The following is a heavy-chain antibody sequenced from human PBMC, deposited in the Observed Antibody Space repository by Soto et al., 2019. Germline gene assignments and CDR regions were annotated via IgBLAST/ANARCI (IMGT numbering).Heavy chain of an antibody. CDR1: GFTFSSYG. CDR2: IWYDGSNK. D-gene: IGHD1-1*01. CDR3: ARDNMGTFDY. Sequence: QVQLVESGGGVVQPGRSLRLSCAASGFTFSSYGMHWVRQAPGKGLEWVAVIWYDGSNKYYADSVKGRFTISRDNSKNTLYLQMDSRRAEDTAVYYCARDNMGTFDYWGQGTLVTVSS. V-gene: IGHV3-33*01. J-gene: IGHJ4*02.